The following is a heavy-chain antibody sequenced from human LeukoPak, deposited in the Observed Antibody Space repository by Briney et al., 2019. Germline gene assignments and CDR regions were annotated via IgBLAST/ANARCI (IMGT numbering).Heavy chain of an antibody. D-gene: IGHD6-13*01. CDR3: AKDRTYRGIAAAGPFDY. CDR1: GFTFSSYS. V-gene: IGHV3-23*01. J-gene: IGHJ4*02. CDR2: ISGSGGST. Sequence: GGSLRLSCAASGFTFSSYSMSWVRQAPGKGLEWVSAISGSGGSTYYADSVKGRFTISRDNSKSTLYLQMNSLRAEDTAVYYCAKDRTYRGIAAAGPFDYWGQGTLVTVSS.